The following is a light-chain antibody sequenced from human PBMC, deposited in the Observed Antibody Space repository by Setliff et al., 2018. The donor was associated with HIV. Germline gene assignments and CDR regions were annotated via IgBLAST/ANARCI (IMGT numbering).Light chain of an antibody. CDR1: QSIGTW. CDR2: EAS. Sequence: GDRVTITCRASQSIGTWLAWYQQKPGKAPELLIYEASSLQSGVPSRISGSGSGTEFTLTISSLQPDDFATYYCQQYNTYPLTFGGGTKVDIK. J-gene: IGKJ4*01. V-gene: IGKV1-5*03. CDR3: QQYNTYPLT.